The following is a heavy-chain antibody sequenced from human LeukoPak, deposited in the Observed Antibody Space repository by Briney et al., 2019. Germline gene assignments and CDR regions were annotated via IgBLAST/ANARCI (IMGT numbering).Heavy chain of an antibody. CDR2: INPNSGGT. J-gene: IGHJ5*02. CDR3: ARGILRFFIWFDP. V-gene: IGHV1-2*02. Sequence: ASVKVSCKASGYTFTDYYMHWVRQAPGQGLEWMGWINPNSGGTNYAQKFQGRVTMTRDTSISTAYMELSRLRSDDTAVYYCARGILRFFIWFDPWGQGTLVTVSS. CDR1: GYTFTDYY. D-gene: IGHD3-3*01.